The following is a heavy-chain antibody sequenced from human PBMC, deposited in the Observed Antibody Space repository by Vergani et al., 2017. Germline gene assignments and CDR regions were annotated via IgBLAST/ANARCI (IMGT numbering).Heavy chain of an antibody. CDR1: GFTFSSYS. CDR3: ARVMTTVTYDAARFDY. Sequence: EVQLVESGGGLVQPGGSLRLSCAASGFTFSSYSMNWVRQAPGKGLEWVSYISSSSSTIYYADSVKGRFTISRDNAKNSLYLQMNSLRDEDTAVYYCARVMTTVTYDAARFDYWGQGTLVTVSS. CDR2: ISSSSSTI. D-gene: IGHD4-17*01. J-gene: IGHJ4*02. V-gene: IGHV3-48*02.